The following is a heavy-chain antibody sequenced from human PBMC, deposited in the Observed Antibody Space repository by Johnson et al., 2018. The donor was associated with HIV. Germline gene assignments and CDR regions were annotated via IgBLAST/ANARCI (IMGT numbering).Heavy chain of an antibody. J-gene: IGHJ3*02. CDR3: AREASAFDI. CDR1: GFTVSSNY. Sequence: MLLVESGGGLIQPGGSLRLSCAASGFTVSSNYMSWVRQAPGKGLEWVSLIYSGGRTYYADSVKGRFTISRDNSKNTLYLQMNTLRAEDTAVYYCAREASAFDIWGQGTMVTVSS. CDR2: IYSGGRT. V-gene: IGHV3-53*01.